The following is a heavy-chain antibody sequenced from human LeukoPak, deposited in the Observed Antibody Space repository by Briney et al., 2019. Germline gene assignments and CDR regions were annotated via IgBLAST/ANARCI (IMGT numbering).Heavy chain of an antibody. CDR1: GGSISSYY. Sequence: SETLSLTCTVSGGSISSYYWSWIRQPPGKGLEWIGYIYYSGSTNYNPSLKRRVTISVDTSKNQFSLKLSSVTAADTAVYYCARDFGPVNAFDIWGQGTMVTVSS. V-gene: IGHV4-59*01. D-gene: IGHD3-10*01. J-gene: IGHJ3*02. CDR2: IYYSGST. CDR3: ARDFGPVNAFDI.